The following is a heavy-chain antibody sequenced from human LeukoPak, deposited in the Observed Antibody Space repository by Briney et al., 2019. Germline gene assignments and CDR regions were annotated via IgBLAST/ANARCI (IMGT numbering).Heavy chain of an antibody. Sequence: GGSLRLSCTASGFTFRSYAMSWVRQAPGKGLEWVSAISGSGGSTYYADSVKGRFTISRDNSKNTLYLQMNSLRAEDTAVYYCAKDPSGWYEYYFDYWGRGTLVTVSS. CDR2: ISGSGGST. D-gene: IGHD6-19*01. J-gene: IGHJ4*02. V-gene: IGHV3-23*01. CDR1: GFTFRSYA. CDR3: AKDPSGWYEYYFDY.